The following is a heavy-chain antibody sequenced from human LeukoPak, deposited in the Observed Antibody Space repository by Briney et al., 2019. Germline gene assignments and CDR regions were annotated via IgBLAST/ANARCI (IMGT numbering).Heavy chain of an antibody. CDR1: GFTFSSYG. J-gene: IGHJ6*02. Sequence: GGSLRLSCAASGFTFSSYGMHWVRQAPGKGLEWEAVISYDGSNKYYADSVKGRFTISRDNSKNTLYLQMNSLRAEDTAVYYCAKDIGDNWNWDYYYYGMDVWGQGTTVTISS. V-gene: IGHV3-30*18. CDR2: ISYDGSNK. D-gene: IGHD1-7*01. CDR3: AKDIGDNWNWDYYYYGMDV.